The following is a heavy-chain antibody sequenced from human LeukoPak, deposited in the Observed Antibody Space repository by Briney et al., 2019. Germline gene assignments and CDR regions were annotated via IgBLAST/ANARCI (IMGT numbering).Heavy chain of an antibody. J-gene: IGHJ4*02. CDR3: ARDDWLGVRGYSYVLAY. CDR2: INPNSGGT. D-gene: IGHD5-18*01. V-gene: IGHV1-2*02. CDR1: GYTFTGYY. Sequence: VASVKVSCKASGYTFTGYYMHWVRQAPGQGLEWMGWINPNSGGTNYAQKFQGRVTMTRDTSISTAYMELSRLRSDDTAVYYCARDDWLGVRGYSYVLAYWGQGTLVTVSS.